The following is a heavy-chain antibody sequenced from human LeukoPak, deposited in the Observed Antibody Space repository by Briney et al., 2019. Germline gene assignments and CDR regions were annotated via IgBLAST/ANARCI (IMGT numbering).Heavy chain of an antibody. CDR2: INHSGST. CDR1: GGSFSGYY. Sequence: PSDTLSLTCAVYGGSFSGYYWSWIRQPPGKGLEWIGEINHSGSTNYNPSLKSRVTISVDTSKNQFSQKLSSVTAADTAVYYCARAKGYCSGGSCSPRHAFDIWGQGTMVTVSS. V-gene: IGHV4-34*01. CDR3: ARAKGYCSGGSCSPRHAFDI. D-gene: IGHD2-15*01. J-gene: IGHJ3*02.